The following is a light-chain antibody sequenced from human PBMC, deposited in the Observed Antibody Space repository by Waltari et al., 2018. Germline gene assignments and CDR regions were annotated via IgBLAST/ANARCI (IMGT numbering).Light chain of an antibody. Sequence: FAITQPAAVSGSPGQSITISCTGNSSDVGSYTLVSWYQQHPGQAPKLMIYEGSKRPSGVSNRFAGSKSGNTASLTISGLQAEDEADYYCCSYAGSSTYVVFGGGTKLTVL. CDR1: SSDVGSYTL. CDR2: EGS. CDR3: CSYAGSSTYVV. V-gene: IGLV2-23*01. J-gene: IGLJ2*01.